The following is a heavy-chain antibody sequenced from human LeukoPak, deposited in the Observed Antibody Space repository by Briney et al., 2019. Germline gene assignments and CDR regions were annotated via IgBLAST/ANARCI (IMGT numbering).Heavy chain of an antibody. CDR2: ISSSSSYI. Sequence: GGSLRLSCAASGFTFSSYSMNWVRQAPGKGLEWVSSISSSSSYIYYADSVKGRFTISRDNAKNSLYLQMNSLRAEDTAVYYCASGGDFWTLENWGQGTLVTVSS. V-gene: IGHV3-21*01. J-gene: IGHJ4*02. CDR1: GFTFSSYS. D-gene: IGHD3-3*01. CDR3: ASGGDFWTLEN.